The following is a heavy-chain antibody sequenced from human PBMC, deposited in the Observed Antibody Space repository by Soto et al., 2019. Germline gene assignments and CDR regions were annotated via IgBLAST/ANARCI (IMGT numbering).Heavy chain of an antibody. Sequence: QEQLVQSGAEVKKPGASVKVSCKASGYTFSGYYIHWLRQAPGQGLEWMGWINPTSGGTNYAQKFQGRVTVPRDTPTSTAYMELSRLTSDDTAVYYCARSLTEGYCTITGCYTRPLYGMDVWGQGTTVTVSS. CDR1: GYTFSGYY. V-gene: IGHV1-2*02. CDR2: INPTSGGT. D-gene: IGHD2-2*02. J-gene: IGHJ6*02. CDR3: ARSLTEGYCTITGCYTRPLYGMDV.